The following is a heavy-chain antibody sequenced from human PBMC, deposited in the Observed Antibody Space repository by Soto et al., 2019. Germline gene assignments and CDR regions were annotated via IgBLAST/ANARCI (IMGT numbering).Heavy chain of an antibody. D-gene: IGHD1-26*01. CDR3: ERPGSGSYLDGFDI. CDR1: GYSFTTYW. Sequence: GESLKISCQGSGYSFTTYWIGWVRQRPGKGLEWMGIIYPRDSDTRYSPSLQGQVTMSADTSINTAYLQWSSLKASDTAMYYCERPGSGSYLDGFDIWGQGTLVTVSS. V-gene: IGHV5-51*01. CDR2: IYPRDSDT. J-gene: IGHJ3*02.